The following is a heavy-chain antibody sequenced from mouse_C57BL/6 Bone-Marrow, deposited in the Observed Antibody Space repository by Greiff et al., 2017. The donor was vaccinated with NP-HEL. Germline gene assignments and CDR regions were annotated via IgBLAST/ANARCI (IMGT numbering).Heavy chain of an antibody. CDR1: GFSFNTYA. J-gene: IGHJ4*01. Sequence: DVQLVESGGGLVQPKGSLKLSCAASGFSFNTYAMNWVRQAPGKGLEWVARIRSKSNNYATYYADSVKDRFTISRDDSESMLYLQMNNLKTEDTAMYYCVRRVITTVVAYYYAMDYWGQGTSVTVSS. CDR3: VRRVITTVVAYYYAMDY. V-gene: IGHV10-1*01. D-gene: IGHD1-1*01. CDR2: IRSKSNNYAT.